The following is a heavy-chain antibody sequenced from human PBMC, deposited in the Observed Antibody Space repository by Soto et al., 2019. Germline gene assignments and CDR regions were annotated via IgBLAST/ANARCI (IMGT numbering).Heavy chain of an antibody. Sequence: QVQLVQSGAEVKKPGSSVKVSCRASGGHFDRFALSWLRQAHGQGLEWMGGIIPFLSATTYAHKFQGRVTITADESASTRYRELRSLTSDDTAVYYCARGESPHGNFGSMDVWGQGTSVTVSS. CDR3: ARGESPHGNFGSMDV. CDR2: IIPFLSAT. J-gene: IGHJ6*02. CDR1: GGHFDRFA. V-gene: IGHV1-69*01. D-gene: IGHD4-17*01.